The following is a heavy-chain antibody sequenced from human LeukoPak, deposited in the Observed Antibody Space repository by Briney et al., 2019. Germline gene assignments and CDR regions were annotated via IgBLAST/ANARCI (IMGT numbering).Heavy chain of an antibody. CDR3: ARLPDLRSSIAFDI. CDR2: IIPIFGTA. Sequence: SVKVSCKASGGTFSSYAISWVRQAPGQGLEWMGGIIPIFGTANYAQKFQGRVTITADESTSTAYMELSSLRSEDTAVYYCARLPDLRSSIAFDIWGQGTMVTVSS. J-gene: IGHJ3*02. CDR1: GGTFSSYA. D-gene: IGHD3-16*01. V-gene: IGHV1-69*13.